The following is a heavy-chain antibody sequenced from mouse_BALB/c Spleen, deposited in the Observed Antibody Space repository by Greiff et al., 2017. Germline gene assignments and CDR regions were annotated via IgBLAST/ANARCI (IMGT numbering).Heavy chain of an antibody. CDR3: ARLGLVEFAY. V-gene: IGHV1S126*01. CDR1: GYSFTSYW. CDR2: IDPSDSET. D-gene: IGHD3-3*01. Sequence: VQLQESGPQLVRPGASVKISCKASGYSFTSYWMHWVKQRPGQGLEWIGMIDPSDSETRLNQKFKDKATLTVDKSSSTAYMQLSSPTSEDSAVYYCARLGLVEFAYWGQGTLVTVSA. J-gene: IGHJ3*01.